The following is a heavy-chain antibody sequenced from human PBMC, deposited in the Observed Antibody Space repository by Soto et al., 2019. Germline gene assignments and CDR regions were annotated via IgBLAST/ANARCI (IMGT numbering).Heavy chain of an antibody. D-gene: IGHD6-6*01. CDR2: IYHSGST. CDR3: VRESVASGPNYFDT. CDR1: GGTITSGRSS. Sequence: QLQLQESGSGLVKPSQTLSLTCSVSGGTITSGRSSWNWIRQSPGKGLEWIAYIYHSGSTYYNPSRKSRVTISVDRSSNQFSLKLTSVTAADTAVYYCVRESVASGPNYFDTWGPGTLVTVSS. J-gene: IGHJ5*02. V-gene: IGHV4-30-2*06.